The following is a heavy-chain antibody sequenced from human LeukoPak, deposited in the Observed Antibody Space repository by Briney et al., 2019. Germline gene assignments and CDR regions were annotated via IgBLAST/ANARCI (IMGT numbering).Heavy chain of an antibody. D-gene: IGHD3-16*02. V-gene: IGHV4-30-4*01. Sequence: NPSQTLSLTCTVSGGSISSGDYCWSWIRQPPGKGLEWIGYIYYSGSTYYNPSLKSRVTISVDTSKNQFSLKLSSVTAADTAVYYCARVPYMITFGGVIVQNAFDIWGQGTMVTVSS. CDR2: IYYSGST. J-gene: IGHJ3*02. CDR3: ARVPYMITFGGVIVQNAFDI. CDR1: GGSISSGDYC.